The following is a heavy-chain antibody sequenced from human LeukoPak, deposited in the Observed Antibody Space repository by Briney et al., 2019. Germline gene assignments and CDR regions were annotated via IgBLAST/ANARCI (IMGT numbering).Heavy chain of an antibody. V-gene: IGHV4-34*01. J-gene: IGHJ4*02. CDR2: INHSGST. CDR3: ARLPNYFDY. CDR1: GGSLSGYY. Sequence: PSETLSLTCAVYGGSLSGYYWSWIRQPPGKGLEWIGEINHSGSTNYNPSLKSRVTISVDTSKNQFSLKLSSVTAADTAVYYCARLPNYFDYWGQGTLVTVSS.